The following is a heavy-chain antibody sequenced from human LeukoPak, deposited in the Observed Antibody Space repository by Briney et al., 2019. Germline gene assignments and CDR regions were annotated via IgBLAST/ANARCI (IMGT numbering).Heavy chain of an antibody. D-gene: IGHD3-22*01. CDR2: ISAYNGNT. V-gene: IGHV1-18*01. J-gene: IGHJ4*02. CDR3: AREIPYYDSSGYYFDY. Sequence: ASVKVSCKASGYTFTSYGISWVRQAPGQGLEWMGWISAYNGNTNYAQKLQGRVTMTTDTSTSTAYMELRSLRSDDTAVYYCAREIPYYDSSGYYFDYWGQGTLVTVSS. CDR1: GYTFTSYG.